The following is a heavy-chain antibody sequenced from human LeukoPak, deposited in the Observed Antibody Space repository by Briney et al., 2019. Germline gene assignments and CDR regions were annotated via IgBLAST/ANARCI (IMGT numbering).Heavy chain of an antibody. Sequence: HPGGSLRLSCAASGFTFSRYWMTWVRQAPGKGLEWVANINQYGSEKFYVDSVKGRFTISRDNAKNSLFLQMNSLSAEDTAVYYCVRWSEDQRSEVDYWGRGTLVTVSS. J-gene: IGHJ4*02. CDR1: GFTFSRYW. V-gene: IGHV3-7*01. D-gene: IGHD2-2*01. CDR3: VRWSEDQRSEVDY. CDR2: INQYGSEK.